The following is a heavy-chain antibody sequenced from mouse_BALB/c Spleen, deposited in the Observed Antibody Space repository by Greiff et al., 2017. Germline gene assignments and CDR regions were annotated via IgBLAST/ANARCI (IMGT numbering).Heavy chain of an antibody. CDR3: ARDRVRYPFAY. CDR2: IWAGGST. CDR1: GFSLTSYG. J-gene: IGHJ3*01. Sequence: QVQLKESGPGLVAPSQSLSITCTVSGFSLTSYGVHWVRQPPGKGLEWLGVIWAGGSTNYNSALMSRLSISKDNSKSQVFLKMNSLQTDDTAMYYCARDRVRYPFAYWGQGTLVTVSA. D-gene: IGHD1-1*01. V-gene: IGHV2-9*02.